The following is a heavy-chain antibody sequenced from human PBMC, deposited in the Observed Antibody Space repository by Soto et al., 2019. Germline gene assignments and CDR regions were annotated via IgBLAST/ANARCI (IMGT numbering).Heavy chain of an antibody. CDR1: GFTFGDYA. CDR2: IRSKAYGGTT. V-gene: IGHV3-49*03. D-gene: IGHD6-13*01. J-gene: IGHJ4*02. CDR3: TRGSSSWYDGFDY. Sequence: GGSLRLCCTASGFTFGDYAMSWFRQAPGKGLEWVGFIRSKAYGGTTEYAASVKGRFTISRDDSKSIAYLQMNSLKTEDTAVYYCTRGSSSWYDGFDYWGQGTLVTVSS.